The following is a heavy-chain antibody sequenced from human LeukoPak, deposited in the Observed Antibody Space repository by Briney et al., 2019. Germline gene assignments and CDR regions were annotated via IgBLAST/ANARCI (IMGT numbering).Heavy chain of an antibody. CDR3: ARGFLSPFDY. Sequence: PSETLSLTCTVSGGSISSYYWSWIRQPPGKGLEWIGYIYYSGSTNYNPSLKSRVTISVNTSKNQFSLKLSSVTAADTAVYYCARGFLSPFDYWGQGTLVTVSS. CDR1: GGSISSYY. CDR2: IYYSGST. V-gene: IGHV4-59*01. D-gene: IGHD3-10*01. J-gene: IGHJ4*02.